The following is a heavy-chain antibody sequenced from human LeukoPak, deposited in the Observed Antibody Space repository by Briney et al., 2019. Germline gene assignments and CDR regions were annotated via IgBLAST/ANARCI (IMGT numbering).Heavy chain of an antibody. J-gene: IGHJ5*02. D-gene: IGHD3-3*01. CDR2: GSESGGT. CDR3: AKNGQSGFSFDP. Sequence: PSETLSPTCAVYGGSLNGHYWSWIRQPPGKGLEWIGEGSESGGTKFNPSLKSRVTISADTSKNQFSLKLNSVTAADTAVYYCAKNGQSGFSFDPWGQGTLVTVSS. CDR1: GGSLNGHY. V-gene: IGHV4-34*01.